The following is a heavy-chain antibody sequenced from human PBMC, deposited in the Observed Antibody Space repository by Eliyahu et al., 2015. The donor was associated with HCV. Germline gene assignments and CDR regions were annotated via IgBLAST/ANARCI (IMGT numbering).Heavy chain of an antibody. V-gene: IGHV4-38-2*01. D-gene: IGHD6-19*01. CDR1: GYSISSGYY. CDR3: ARGSSGWAFDY. Sequence: QVQLQESGPGLVKPSETLSLTCAXSGYSISSGYYWGWIRQPPGKGLEWIGSIYHSGSTYYNPSLKSRVTISVDTXKNQFSLKLSSVTAADTAVYYCARGSSGWAFDYWGQGTLVTVSS. J-gene: IGHJ4*02. CDR2: IYHSGST.